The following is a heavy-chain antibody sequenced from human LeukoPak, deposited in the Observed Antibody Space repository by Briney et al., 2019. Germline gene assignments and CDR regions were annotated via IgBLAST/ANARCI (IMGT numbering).Heavy chain of an antibody. CDR1: GVSISSSNSY. CDR3: ARGGKTIRFLAVHYMDV. Sequence: SETLSLTCTVSGVSISSSNSYWGWIRQPPGKGLEWIGSIYYSGNTYYNASLKSQVSISIDTSKNQFSLRLTSVTAADTAVYYCARGGKTIRFLAVHYMDVWGKGTTVIVS. J-gene: IGHJ6*03. CDR2: IYYSGNT. V-gene: IGHV4-39*01. D-gene: IGHD3-3*01.